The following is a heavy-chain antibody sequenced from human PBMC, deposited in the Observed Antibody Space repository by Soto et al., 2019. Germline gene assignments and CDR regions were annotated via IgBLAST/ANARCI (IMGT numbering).Heavy chain of an antibody. J-gene: IGHJ5*02. Sequence: ASVQVSCQASGYTFPSYVISSMLHAPVQVLLLMDCLSAYNGNTNYAQKLQGRVTMTTDTSTSTAYMELRSLRSDDTAVYYCARGDDYGDYDRLGGEDIPQNWFDPWGQGTLVTVSS. V-gene: IGHV1-18*04. CDR3: ARGDDYGDYDRLGGEDIPQNWFDP. CDR2: LSAYNGNT. CDR1: GYTFPSYV. D-gene: IGHD4-17*01.